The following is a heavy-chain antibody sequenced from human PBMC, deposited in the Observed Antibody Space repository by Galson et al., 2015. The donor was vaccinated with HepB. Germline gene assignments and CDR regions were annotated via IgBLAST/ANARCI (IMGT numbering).Heavy chain of an antibody. J-gene: IGHJ3*02. V-gene: IGHV1-18*01. CDR2: ISAYNGNT. CDR3: AREREDIVVVVAVRGAAFDI. D-gene: IGHD2-15*01. CDR1: GYTFTSYG. Sequence: SVKVSCKASGYTFTSYGISWVRQAPGQGLEWMGWISAYNGNTNYAQKLQGRVTMTTDTSTSTAYMELRSLRSDDTAVYYCAREREDIVVVVAVRGAAFDIWGQGTMVTVSS.